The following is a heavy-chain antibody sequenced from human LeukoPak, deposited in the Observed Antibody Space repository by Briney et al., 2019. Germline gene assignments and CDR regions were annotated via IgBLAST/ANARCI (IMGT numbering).Heavy chain of an antibody. D-gene: IGHD3-3*01. V-gene: IGHV3-7*03. CDR3: ARDQYDTWSRRGNFDS. J-gene: IGHJ4*02. Sequence: GGSLRLSCAASGFTFDDYGMSWVRQAPGKGLEWVANIKLDGSEKNYVDSVKGRFTISRDNTKNSLYLQMNSLRVEDTAVFYCARDQYDTWSRRGNFDSWGQGTLVIVSS. CDR1: GFTFDDYG. CDR2: IKLDGSEK.